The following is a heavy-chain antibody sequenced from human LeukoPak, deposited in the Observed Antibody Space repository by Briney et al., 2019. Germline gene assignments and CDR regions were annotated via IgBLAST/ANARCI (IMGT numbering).Heavy chain of an antibody. D-gene: IGHD2-15*01. CDR1: GFTFSSYS. CDR2: ISSSSSTI. V-gene: IGHV3-48*04. Sequence: GGSLRLSCAASGFTFSSYSMNWVRQAPGKGLEWISYISSSSSTIYYADSVKGRFTISRDNAKNSLYLQMNSLRAEDTAVYYCARDCSGGSCPGGYYGMDVWGQGTTVTVSS. CDR3: ARDCSGGSCPGGYYGMDV. J-gene: IGHJ6*02.